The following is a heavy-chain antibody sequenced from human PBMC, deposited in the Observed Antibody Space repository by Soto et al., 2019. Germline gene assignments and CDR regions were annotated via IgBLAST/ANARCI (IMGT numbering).Heavy chain of an antibody. D-gene: IGHD3-10*01. CDR2: ISGSGGST. Sequence: GESPKISCAASGFTFSSYAMSWVRQAPGKGLEWVSAISGSGGSTYYADSVKGRFTISRDNSKNTLYLQMNSLRAEDTAVYYCAKGPGESARLYYFDYWGQGTLVTVSS. V-gene: IGHV3-23*01. CDR1: GFTFSSYA. CDR3: AKGPGESARLYYFDY. J-gene: IGHJ4*02.